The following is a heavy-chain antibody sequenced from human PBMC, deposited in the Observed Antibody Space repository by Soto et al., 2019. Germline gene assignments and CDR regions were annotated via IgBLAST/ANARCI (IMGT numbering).Heavy chain of an antibody. CDR2: VHFSGST. V-gene: IGHV4-59*01. CDR1: GVSISENH. Sequence: QVRLQESGPGLVKPSQTLSLTCDVSGVSISENHWSWIRQAPGKGLEWVGYVHFSGSTTYNPSLATRLKISFDMSKSQVYLQLTSVTAADTAVYYCARFGAAAAHDDNWGRGVLVTVSS. J-gene: IGHJ4*01. D-gene: IGHD6-13*01. CDR3: ARFGAAAAHDDN.